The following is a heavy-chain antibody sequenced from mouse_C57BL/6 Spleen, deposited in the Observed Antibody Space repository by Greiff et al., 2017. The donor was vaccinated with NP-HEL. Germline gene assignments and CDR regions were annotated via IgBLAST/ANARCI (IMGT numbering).Heavy chain of an antibody. J-gene: IGHJ4*01. CDR2: IDPNSGGT. Sequence: QVQLQQPGAELVKPGASVKLSCKASGYTFTSYWMPWVKQRPGRGLEWIGRIDPNSGGTKYNEKFKSKATLTVDKPSSTAYMQLSSLTSEDSAVYYCARPITTVVDGYYAMDYWGQGTSVTGSS. CDR3: ARPITTVVDGYYAMDY. CDR1: GYTFTSYW. V-gene: IGHV1-72*01. D-gene: IGHD1-1*01.